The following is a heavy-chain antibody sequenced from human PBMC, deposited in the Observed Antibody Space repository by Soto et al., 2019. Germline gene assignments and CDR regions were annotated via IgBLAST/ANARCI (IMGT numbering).Heavy chain of an antibody. Sequence: QVQLQESGPGLVKPSQTLSLTCTVSGGSISSGGYYWSWIRQHPGKGLEWIGYIYYSGSTYYNPSPKRRVTLSVDTSKNQFSLKLSSVTAADTAVYYCARVGGINWFDPWGQGTLVTVSS. CDR2: IYYSGST. CDR3: ARVGGINWFDP. D-gene: IGHD3-16*01. V-gene: IGHV4-31*03. J-gene: IGHJ5*02. CDR1: GGSISSGGYY.